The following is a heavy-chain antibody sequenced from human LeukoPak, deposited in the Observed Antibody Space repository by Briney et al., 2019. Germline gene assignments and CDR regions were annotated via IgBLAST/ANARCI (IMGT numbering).Heavy chain of an antibody. J-gene: IGHJ5*02. V-gene: IGHV3-23*01. Sequence: GGSLRLSCAASGFTFNTYAMNWVRQAPGKGLEWVSTISDIGGSTYYADSVKGRFTVSRDNSKNTVYLQMNSLRAEDTAVYYCAKDYYASGSYPTAWGQGTLVTVSS. D-gene: IGHD3-10*01. CDR1: GFTFNTYA. CDR2: ISDIGGST. CDR3: AKDYYASGSYPTA.